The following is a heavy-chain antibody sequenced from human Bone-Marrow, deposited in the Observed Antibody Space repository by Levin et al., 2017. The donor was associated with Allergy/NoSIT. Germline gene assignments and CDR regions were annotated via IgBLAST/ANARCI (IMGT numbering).Heavy chain of an antibody. CDR2: IYHGGST. J-gene: IGHJ3*01. Sequence: PSETLSLTCVVSGGSITSGGSSWSWIRQPPGKGLEWIGYIYHGGSTHYNPSLKSRVAISGDMSKNQFSLNLTSVTAADTAVYFCARFDSSGRSVNDAFDLWGRGTRVTVSS. D-gene: IGHD3-22*01. V-gene: IGHV4-30-2*01. CDR3: ARFDSSGRSVNDAFDL. CDR1: GGSITSGGSS.